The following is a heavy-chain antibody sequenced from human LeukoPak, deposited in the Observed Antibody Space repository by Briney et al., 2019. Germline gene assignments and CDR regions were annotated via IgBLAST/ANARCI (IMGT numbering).Heavy chain of an antibody. J-gene: IGHJ6*01. CDR1: GFTLSSYA. D-gene: IGHD6-13*01. V-gene: IGHV3-23*01. CDR3: AKASRIAASLTELQH. Sequence: GSLRDSRAASGFTLSSYARSWVRQAPGKGLEWVSGVTGSGGNTYYANSVRGRFTISRDNSKNTLSLQMNGLRVEDTAVYYCAKASRIAASLTELQHWGKGIIVTSSS. CDR2: VTGSGGNT.